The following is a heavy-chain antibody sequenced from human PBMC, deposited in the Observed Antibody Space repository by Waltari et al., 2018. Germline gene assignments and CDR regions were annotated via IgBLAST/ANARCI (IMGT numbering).Heavy chain of an antibody. J-gene: IGHJ3*02. D-gene: IGHD5-18*01. CDR2: INPNSGGT. CDR1: GYTFTGYY. Sequence: QVQLVQSGAEVKKPGASVKVSCKASGYTFTGYYMHWVRQAPGQGLEWMGRINPNSGGTNYAQKFQGRVTMTRDTSISTAYMELSRLRSDDTAVYYCARVTRGYIRWDAFDIWGQGTMVTVSS. CDR3: ARVTRGYIRWDAFDI. V-gene: IGHV1-2*06.